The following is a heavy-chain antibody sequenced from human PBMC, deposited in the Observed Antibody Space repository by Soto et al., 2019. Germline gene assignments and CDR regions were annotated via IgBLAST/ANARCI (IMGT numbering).Heavy chain of an antibody. V-gene: IGHV4-59*08. J-gene: IGHJ5*02. D-gene: IGHD3-9*01. CDR1: GGSISSHY. CDR3: ARHGDIRRYNWFDP. CDR2: IYYCGST. Sequence: SETLSLTCTVSGGSISSHYWSWIRQPPGKGLEWIGYIYYCGSTNYNPSLKSRVTISVDTSKNQFSLKLSSVTAADTAVYYCARHGDIRRYNWFDPWGQGTLVTVSS.